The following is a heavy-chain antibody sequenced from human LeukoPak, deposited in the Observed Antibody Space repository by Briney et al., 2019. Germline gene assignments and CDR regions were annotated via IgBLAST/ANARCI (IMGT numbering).Heavy chain of an antibody. Sequence: PGGSLRLSCAASGFTFSSHWMSWVRQAPGKGLEWVANIKQDGSEKYNVDSVKGRFTISRDNAKNSLYLQMNSLRAEDTAVYYCARDGAAAGMGDAFDIWGQGTMVTVSS. V-gene: IGHV3-7*03. CDR3: ARDGAAAGMGDAFDI. D-gene: IGHD6-13*01. CDR1: GFTFSSHW. CDR2: IKQDGSEK. J-gene: IGHJ3*02.